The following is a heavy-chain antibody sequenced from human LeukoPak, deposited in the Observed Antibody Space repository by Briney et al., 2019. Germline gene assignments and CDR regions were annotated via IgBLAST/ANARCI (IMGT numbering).Heavy chain of an antibody. J-gene: IGHJ3*02. V-gene: IGHV4-59*08. CDR3: ARQGSGRAFDI. CDR1: GGSISSYY. Sequence: PSETLSLTCTVSGGSISSYYWNWIRQPPGKGLEWIAYMFYNVSTNYSPSLKSRVTISVDTSKNQFSLKLISVAAADTAVYFCARQGSGRAFDIWGQGTRVTLSS. CDR2: MFYNVST.